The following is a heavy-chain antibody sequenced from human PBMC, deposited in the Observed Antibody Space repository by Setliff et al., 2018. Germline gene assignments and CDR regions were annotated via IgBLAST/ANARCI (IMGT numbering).Heavy chain of an antibody. Sequence: LKISCKGSGYSFSTYWIAWVRQMPGKGLEWMGVIYPGDSDTRYSPSFQGQVTISADKSISTAYLQWSSLKASDTAMYFCARHAYGSGSYSDYWGQGTLVTVS. CDR1: GYSFSTYW. CDR3: ARHAYGSGSYSDY. CDR2: IYPGDSDT. J-gene: IGHJ4*02. V-gene: IGHV5-51*01. D-gene: IGHD3-10*01.